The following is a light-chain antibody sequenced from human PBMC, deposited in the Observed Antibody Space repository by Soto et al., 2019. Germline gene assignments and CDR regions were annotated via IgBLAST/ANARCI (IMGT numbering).Light chain of an antibody. Sequence: QSVLPQPASVSGSPGQSIAISCTGTSSDVGGYNYVSWYQQHPCKAPKLMIFDVSNRPSGVSNRFSGSKSGNTASLTISGLQAEDEADYYCSSYTTSSTYGFGTGTKVTVL. J-gene: IGLJ1*01. CDR3: SSYTTSSTYG. CDR1: SSDVGGYNY. CDR2: DVS. V-gene: IGLV2-14*01.